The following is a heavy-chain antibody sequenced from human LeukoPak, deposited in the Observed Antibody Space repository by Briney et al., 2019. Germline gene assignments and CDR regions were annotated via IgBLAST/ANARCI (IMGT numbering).Heavy chain of an antibody. J-gene: IGHJ4*02. D-gene: IGHD1-26*01. CDR1: GFTFSDYS. CDR2: ISSSSRTI. V-gene: IGHV3-48*01. CDR3: AKDGVVGARVVGFFDY. Sequence: PGGSLRLSCAASGFTFSDYSMNWVRQAPGKGLEWLSYISSSSRTIYCADSVRGRFTVSRDNAKDSLYLQLNSLRAEDTAGYYCAKDGVVGARVVGFFDYWGQGTLVTVSS.